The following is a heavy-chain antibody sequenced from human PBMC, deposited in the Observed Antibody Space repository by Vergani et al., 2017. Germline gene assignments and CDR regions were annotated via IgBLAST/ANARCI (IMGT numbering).Heavy chain of an antibody. J-gene: IGHJ5*02. CDR1: GGTFSSYT. D-gene: IGHD3-3*01. Sequence: QVQLVQSGAEVKKPGSSVKVSCKASGGTFSSYTISWVRQAPGQGLEWMGRIIPNSGGTNYAQKFQGRVTMTRDTSISTAYMELSRLRSDDTAVYYCARVLLRSIEDWFDPWGQGTLVTVSS. CDR3: ARVLLRSIEDWFDP. V-gene: IGHV1-2*02. CDR2: IIPNSGGT.